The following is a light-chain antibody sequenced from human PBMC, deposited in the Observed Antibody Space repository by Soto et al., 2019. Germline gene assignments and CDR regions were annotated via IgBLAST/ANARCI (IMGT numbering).Light chain of an antibody. CDR1: SSDVGAYDF. J-gene: IGLJ1*01. Sequence: QSALTQPPSASGSPGQSVTISCTGTSSDVGAYDFVSWYQQHPGKAPKLMFYRVTQRPSGVPDRFSASKSGNTASLTVSGLQAEDEADYYCSSYAGNSFYVFGTGTKVTVL. CDR3: SSYAGNSFYV. CDR2: RVT. V-gene: IGLV2-8*01.